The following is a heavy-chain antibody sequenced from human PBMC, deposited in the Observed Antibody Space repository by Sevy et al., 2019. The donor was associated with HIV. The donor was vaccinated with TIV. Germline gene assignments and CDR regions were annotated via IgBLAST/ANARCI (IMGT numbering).Heavy chain of an antibody. V-gene: IGHV1-18*01. CDR3: ARVLVKMSSSQLFDY. J-gene: IGHJ4*02. Sequence: ASVKVSCKASGYSFTSYGISWVRQAPGQGLEWMGWISAYNGYTNYEEKLQGRVTATTDTSTSTAYMELRSLRSDDTAVDYCARVLVKMSSSQLFDYWGQGTLVTVSS. CDR2: ISAYNGYT. D-gene: IGHD1-1*01. CDR1: GYSFTSYG.